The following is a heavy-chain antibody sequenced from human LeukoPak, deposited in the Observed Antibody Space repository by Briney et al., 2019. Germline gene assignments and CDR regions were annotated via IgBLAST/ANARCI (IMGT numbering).Heavy chain of an antibody. CDR2: IRYDGSNK. CDR1: GFTFSSYG. J-gene: IGHJ4*02. V-gene: IGHV3-30*02. Sequence: GGSLRLSCAASGFTFSSYGMHWVRQAPGKGLEWMAFIRYDGSNKYYADSVKGRFTISRDNSKNTLYLQMNSLRAEDTAVYYCARREYSSSPFDYWGQGTLVTVSS. D-gene: IGHD6-6*01. CDR3: ARREYSSSPFDY.